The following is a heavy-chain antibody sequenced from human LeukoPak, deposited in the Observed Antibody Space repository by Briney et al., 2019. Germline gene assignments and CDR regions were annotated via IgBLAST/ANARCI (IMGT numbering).Heavy chain of an antibody. V-gene: IGHV4-34*01. Sequence: KPSETLSLTCAVYGGSFSGYYWSWIRQPPGKGLEWIGEINHSGSTNYNPSLKSRVTISVDTSKNQFSLKLSSVTAADAAVYYCARGLRKLYYYDSSGYRAFDIWGQGTMVTVSS. CDR2: INHSGST. J-gene: IGHJ3*02. D-gene: IGHD3-22*01. CDR1: GGSFSGYY. CDR3: ARGLRKLYYYDSSGYRAFDI.